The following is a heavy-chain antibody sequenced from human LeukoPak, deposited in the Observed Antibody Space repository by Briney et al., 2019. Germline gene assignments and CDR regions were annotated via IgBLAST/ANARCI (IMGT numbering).Heavy chain of an antibody. CDR1: GGSFSGYY. J-gene: IGHJ4*02. CDR3: ARREVTMVRGVARHFDY. CDR2: INHSGST. V-gene: IGHV4-34*01. Sequence: SETLPLTCAVYGGSFSGYYWSWIRQPPGKGLEWIGEINHSGSTNYNPSLKSRVTISVDTSKNQFSLKLSSVTAADTAVYYCARREVTMVRGVARHFDYWGQGTLVTVSS. D-gene: IGHD3-10*01.